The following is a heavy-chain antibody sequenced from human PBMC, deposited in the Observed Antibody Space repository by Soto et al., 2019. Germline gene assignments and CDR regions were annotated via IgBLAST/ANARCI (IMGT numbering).Heavy chain of an antibody. CDR2: INPILSMS. V-gene: IGHV1-69*02. CDR1: GDTFTFYS. CDR3: ASSYGSGYRAFDY. J-gene: IGHJ4*02. D-gene: IGHD3-10*01. Sequence: QVQLVQSGAEVKKPGSSVRVSCKASGDTFTFYSINWVRQAPGLGLEWMGRINPILSMSNYAQRLQGRVTMTADKSTSTAYMELSSLRPEDTAMYYCASSYGSGYRAFDYWGQGALVTVSS.